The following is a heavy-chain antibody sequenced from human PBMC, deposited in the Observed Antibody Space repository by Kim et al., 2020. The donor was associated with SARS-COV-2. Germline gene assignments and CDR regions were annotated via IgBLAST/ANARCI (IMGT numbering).Heavy chain of an antibody. D-gene: IGHD5-12*01. CDR1: GFTFSSYA. V-gene: IGHV3-64D*09. CDR3: VNLEMATITDPDNYYYYGMDV. Sequence: GGSLRLSCSASGFTFSSYAMHWVRQAPGKGLEYVSAISSNGGSTYYADSVKGRFTISRDNSKNTLYLQMSSLRAEDTAVYYCVNLEMATITDPDNYYYYGMDVWGQGTTVTVSS. J-gene: IGHJ6*02. CDR2: ISSNGGST.